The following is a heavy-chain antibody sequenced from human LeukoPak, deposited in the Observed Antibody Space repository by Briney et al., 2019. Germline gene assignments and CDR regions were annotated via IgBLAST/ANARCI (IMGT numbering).Heavy chain of an antibody. D-gene: IGHD3-9*01. V-gene: IGHV1-46*01. Sequence: ASLKVSCKASGYTFTSYYMHWVRQAPGQGLEWMGIINPSGGSTSYAQKFQGRVTMTRDTSTSTVYMELSSLRSEDTAVYYCARAAPYYDILTGSSHYMDVWGKGTTVTVSS. J-gene: IGHJ6*03. CDR1: GYTFTSYY. CDR3: ARAAPYYDILTGSSHYMDV. CDR2: INPSGGST.